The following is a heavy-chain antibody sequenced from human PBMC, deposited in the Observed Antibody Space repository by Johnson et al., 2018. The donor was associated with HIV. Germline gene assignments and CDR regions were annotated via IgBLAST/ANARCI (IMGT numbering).Heavy chain of an antibody. CDR3: ARGVGSGWYFEIGDDAFDI. Sequence: VQLVESGGGVVQPGKSLKVSCAASGFTVSSNYMSWVRQAPGKGLEWVSVIYSGGSTYYADSVKGRFTISRDNSKNTLYLQMNSLRAEDTAVYYCARGVGSGWYFEIGDDAFDIWGQGTMVTVSS. J-gene: IGHJ3*02. D-gene: IGHD6-19*01. CDR2: IYSGGST. V-gene: IGHV3-66*01. CDR1: GFTVSSNY.